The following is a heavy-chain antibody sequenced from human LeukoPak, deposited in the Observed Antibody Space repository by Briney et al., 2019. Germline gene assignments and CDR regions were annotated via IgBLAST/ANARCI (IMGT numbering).Heavy chain of an antibody. CDR1: GFTFSSYP. CDR3: AREGGSQPYYYYYGMDV. D-gene: IGHD2-2*01. J-gene: IGHJ6*02. CDR2: ISYDGSNK. V-gene: IGHV3-30-3*01. Sequence: PGGSLRLSCAASGFTFSSYPMKWVRQAPGKGLGGVGVISYDGSNKYYADSVKGGFTISRDNSKNTLYLQMNSLRAEDTAVYYCAREGGSQPYYYYYGMDVWGQGTTVTVSS.